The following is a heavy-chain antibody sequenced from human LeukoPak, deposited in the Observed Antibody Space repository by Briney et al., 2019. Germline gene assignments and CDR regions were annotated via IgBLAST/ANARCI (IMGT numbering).Heavy chain of an antibody. V-gene: IGHV4-59*01. D-gene: IGHD3-10*01. CDR2: IYSSGST. Sequence: SETLSLTCTVSGGSISTYYWSWIRQPPGKGLEWIGYIYSSGSTNYNPSLKSRVTISVDTSKSQVSLKVTSVTAADTAVYYCARGTRDYDCWGQGTLVTVSS. CDR3: ARGTRDYDC. CDR1: GGSISTYY. J-gene: IGHJ4*02.